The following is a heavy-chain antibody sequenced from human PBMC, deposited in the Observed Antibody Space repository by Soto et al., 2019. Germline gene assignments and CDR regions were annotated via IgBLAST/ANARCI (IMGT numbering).Heavy chain of an antibody. CDR3: ARGGGYTASGGNSGFWFDP. D-gene: IGHD6-25*01. CDR1: GDSMSSGGYF. V-gene: IGHV4-31*03. J-gene: IGHJ5*02. CDR2: IFSSGSP. Sequence: QVKLQESGPGLVKPSQTLSLTCTVSGDSMSSGGYFWVWIRQHPGKGLEWIGHIFSSGSPNPNPSLRSRVSISVDTSNNQFSLKLTSVTVADTAVYYCARGGGYTASGGNSGFWFDPGGQGTLVTVSS.